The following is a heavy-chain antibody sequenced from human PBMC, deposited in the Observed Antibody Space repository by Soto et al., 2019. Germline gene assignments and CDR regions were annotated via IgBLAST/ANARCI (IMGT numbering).Heavy chain of an antibody. V-gene: IGHV2-5*05. CDR2: IYWDDDK. J-gene: IGHJ3*01. Sequence: QITLKESGPTLVQYTQTLTLTCTFSGFSLRSTEVGVGWIRQTPGKALKWLALIYWDDDKRYGPSLKSKLTITKDTSKDQVILTITNMDIVDTGTYYCAHRSGDTQTFDFWGQWTTVTGSS. D-gene: IGHD4-17*01. CDR3: AHRSGDTQTFDF. CDR1: GFSLRSTEVG.